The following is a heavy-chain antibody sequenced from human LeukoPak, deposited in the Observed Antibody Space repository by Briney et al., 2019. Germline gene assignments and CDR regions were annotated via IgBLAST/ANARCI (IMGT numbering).Heavy chain of an antibody. J-gene: IGHJ6*04. V-gene: IGHV1-69*13. CDR3: ARATAMAQYYYYYGMDV. CDR1: GGTFSSYA. D-gene: IGHD5-18*01. CDR2: IIPIFGTA. Sequence: SVKVSCKASGGTFSSYAISWVRQAPGQGLEWMGGIIPIFGTANYAQKFQGRVTITADESTSTAYTELSSLRSEDTAVYYCARATAMAQYYYYYGMDVWGKGTTVTVSS.